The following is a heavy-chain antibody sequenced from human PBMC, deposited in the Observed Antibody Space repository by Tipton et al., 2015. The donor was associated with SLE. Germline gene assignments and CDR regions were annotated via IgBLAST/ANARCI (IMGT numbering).Heavy chain of an antibody. CDR1: SDSISSGGYY. J-gene: IGHJ4*02. V-gene: IGHV4-31*03. D-gene: IGHD5-12*01. Sequence: LRLSCTVSSDSISSGGYYWSWIRQHPGKGLEWIGYIYNSGSTAYSPSLKSRVTIPADTSKNQFTLNLYSVTAADTAVYYCARGGVGGYDYFDYWGQGTLVSVSS. CDR2: IYNSGST. CDR3: ARGGVGGYDYFDY.